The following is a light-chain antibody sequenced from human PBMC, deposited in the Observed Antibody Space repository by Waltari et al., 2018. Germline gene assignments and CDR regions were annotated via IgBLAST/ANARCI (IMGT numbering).Light chain of an antibody. Sequence: QSALTHPASVSGSPGQSIPIPCTGTSSDVGSYNLVSWYQQHPGKAPKLMIYEGSKRPSGVSNRFSGSKSGNTASLTISGLQAEDEADYYCCSYAGSSTLFGGGTKLTVL. CDR3: CSYAGSSTL. CDR2: EGS. CDR1: SSDVGSYNL. V-gene: IGLV2-23*01. J-gene: IGLJ2*01.